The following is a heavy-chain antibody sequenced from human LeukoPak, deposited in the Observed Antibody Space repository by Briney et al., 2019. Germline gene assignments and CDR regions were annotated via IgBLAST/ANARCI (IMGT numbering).Heavy chain of an antibody. CDR2: IWFDGSNE. Sequence: GSSLRLSCAASGFIFSNYGMHWVRQAPGKGLEWVAVIWFDGSNEDYADSVKGRFTISRDNSKNTLFLQMNSLRAEDTAVYYCAKVVPFELGFDYWGQGTLVTVSS. V-gene: IGHV3-33*03. CDR1: GFIFSNYG. J-gene: IGHJ4*02. D-gene: IGHD3/OR15-3a*01. CDR3: AKVVPFELGFDY.